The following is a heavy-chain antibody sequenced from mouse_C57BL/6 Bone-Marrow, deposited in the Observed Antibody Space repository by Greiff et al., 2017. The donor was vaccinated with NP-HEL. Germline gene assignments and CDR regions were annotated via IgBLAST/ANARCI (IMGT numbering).Heavy chain of an antibody. CDR3: AREALNWEYFDY. CDR2: IDPSDSYT. V-gene: IGHV1-69*01. D-gene: IGHD4-1*01. J-gene: IGHJ2*01. CDR1: GYTFTSYW. Sequence: KQSCKASGYTFTSYWMHWVKQRPGQGLEWIGEIDPSDSYTNYNQKFKGKSTLTVDKSSSTAYMQLSSLTSEDSAVYYCAREALNWEYFDYWGQGTTLTVSS.